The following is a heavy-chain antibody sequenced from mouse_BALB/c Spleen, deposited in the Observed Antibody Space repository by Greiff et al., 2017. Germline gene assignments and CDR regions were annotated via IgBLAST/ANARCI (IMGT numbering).Heavy chain of an antibody. CDR1: GYSFTGYY. J-gene: IGHJ2*01. D-gene: IGHD2-2*01. Sequence: VQLQQSGPELVKPGASVKISCKASGYSFTGYYMHWVKQSHVKSLEWIGRINPYNGATSYNQNFKDKASLTVDKSSSTAYMELHSLTSEDSAVYYCARGGDYGYDGFDYWGQGTTLTVSS. CDR2: INPYNGAT. CDR3: ARGGDYGYDGFDY. V-gene: IGHV1-31*01.